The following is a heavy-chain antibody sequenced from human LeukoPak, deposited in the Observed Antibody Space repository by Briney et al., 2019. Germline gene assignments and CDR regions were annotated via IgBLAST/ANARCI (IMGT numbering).Heavy chain of an antibody. Sequence: GGSLRLSCAASGFTVSSNYMSWVRQAPGKGLEWVSVIYSGGSTYYADSVKGRFTISRDNSKNTLYLQMNSLRAEDTAVYYRARAHYDFWSGSYFDYWGQGTLVTVSS. D-gene: IGHD3-3*01. V-gene: IGHV3-53*01. CDR2: IYSGGST. CDR1: GFTVSSNY. J-gene: IGHJ4*02. CDR3: ARAHYDFWSGSYFDY.